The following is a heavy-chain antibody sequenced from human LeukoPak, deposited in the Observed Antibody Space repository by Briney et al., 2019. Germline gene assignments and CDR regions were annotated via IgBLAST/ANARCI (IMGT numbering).Heavy chain of an antibody. CDR2: IYYSGSP. CDR3: ARLSTVTTLHAFDI. CDR1: GGSISSSSYY. V-gene: IGHV4-39*01. J-gene: IGHJ3*02. Sequence: PSETLSLTCTVSGGSISSSSYYWAWIRQPPGKGLEWIGSIYYSGSPYYNPSLKGRVTISVDTSKNQFSLKLSSVTAADTAVYYCARLSTVTTLHAFDIWGQGTMVTVSS. D-gene: IGHD4-17*01.